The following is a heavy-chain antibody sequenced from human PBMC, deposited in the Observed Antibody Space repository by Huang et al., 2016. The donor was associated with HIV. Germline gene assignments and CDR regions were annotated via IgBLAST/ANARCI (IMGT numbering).Heavy chain of an antibody. Sequence: EVQLVESGGGLVQPGRSLRLSCAASGFTFDDYAVHWVRPAPGKGLGWVSGISWNSGGIGYADSVKGRFTISRDNAKNSLYLQMNSLRAEDTALYYCARRGVMVRGAHFDYWGLGTLVTVSS. J-gene: IGHJ4*02. CDR1: GFTFDDYA. V-gene: IGHV3-9*01. D-gene: IGHD3-10*01. CDR2: ISWNSGGI. CDR3: ARRGVMVRGAHFDY.